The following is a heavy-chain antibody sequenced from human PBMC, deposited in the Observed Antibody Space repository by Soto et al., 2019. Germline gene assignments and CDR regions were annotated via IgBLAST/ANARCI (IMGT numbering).Heavy chain of an antibody. CDR3: AKNTCGSGSYYYYGMDV. Sequence: PGGSLRLSCAASGFTFDDYAMHWVRQAPGKGLEWVSGTSWNSGSIGYADSVKGRFTISRDNAKNSLYLQMNSLRAEDTALYYCAKNTCGSGSYYYYGMDVWGQGTTVTVSS. V-gene: IGHV3-9*01. J-gene: IGHJ6*02. CDR1: GFTFDDYA. D-gene: IGHD3-10*01. CDR2: TSWNSGSI.